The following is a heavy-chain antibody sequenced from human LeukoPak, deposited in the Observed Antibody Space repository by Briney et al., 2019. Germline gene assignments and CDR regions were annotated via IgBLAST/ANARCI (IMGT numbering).Heavy chain of an antibody. CDR2: INPNSGGT. J-gene: IGHJ4*02. CDR3: ARGGVHYDILTGYYPRLYYFDY. V-gene: IGHV1-2*02. CDR1: GYTFTGYY. Sequence: ASVKVSCKASGYTFTGYYMHWVRQAPGQGLEWMGWINPNSGGTNYAQEFQGRVTMTRDTSISTAYMELSRLRSDDTAVYYCARGGVHYDILTGYYPRLYYFDYWGQGTLVTVSS. D-gene: IGHD3-9*01.